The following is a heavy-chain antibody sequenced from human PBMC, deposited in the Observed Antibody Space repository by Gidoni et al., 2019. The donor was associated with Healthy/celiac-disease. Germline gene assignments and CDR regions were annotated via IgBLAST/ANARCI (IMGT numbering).Heavy chain of an antibody. D-gene: IGHD6-6*01. V-gene: IGHV4-34*01. J-gene: IGHJ4*02. CDR3: ARNAVAARLDY. CDR2: INHSGST. CDR1: GGSFSGYY. Sequence: QVQLQQWGAGLLKPSETLSLTCAVYGGSFSGYYWSWIRQPPGKGLEWIGEINHSGSTNYNPSLKSRVTISVDTSKNQFSLKLSSVTAADTAVYYCARNAVAARLDYWGQGTLVTVSS.